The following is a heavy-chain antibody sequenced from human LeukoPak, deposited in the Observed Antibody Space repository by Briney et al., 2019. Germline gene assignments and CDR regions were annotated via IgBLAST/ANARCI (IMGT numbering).Heavy chain of an antibody. V-gene: IGHV4-59*08. CDR1: GGSISSYD. Sequence: PSETLSLTCTVSGGSISSYDWSWIRQPPGKGLEWIGYIYYSGSTNYNPSLKSRVTISVDTSKNQFSLKLSSVTAADTAVYYCARHESESYDFWSGYPKSPDHYYFDYWGQGTLVTVSS. CDR3: ARHESESYDFWSGYPKSPDHYYFDY. D-gene: IGHD3-3*01. J-gene: IGHJ4*02. CDR2: IYYSGST.